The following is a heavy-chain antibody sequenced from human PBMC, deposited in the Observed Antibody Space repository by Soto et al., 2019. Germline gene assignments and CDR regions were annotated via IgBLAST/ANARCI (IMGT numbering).Heavy chain of an antibody. Sequence: PSETLSLTCTVSGGSISSSSYYWGWIRQPPGRGLEWIGYISYSGSTNYNPSLRSRITTSVDTSKNQFSLKLSSVTAADTAVCYCARGGTEDNYFAPWGQGTLVTVSS. CDR3: ARGGTEDNYFAP. CDR2: ISYSGST. CDR1: GGSISSSSYY. J-gene: IGHJ5*02. V-gene: IGHV4-61*05.